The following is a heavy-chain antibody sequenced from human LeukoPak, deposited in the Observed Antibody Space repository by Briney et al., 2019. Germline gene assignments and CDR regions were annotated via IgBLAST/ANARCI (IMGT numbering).Heavy chain of an antibody. CDR1: GGTFSSYA. V-gene: IGHV1-69*04. CDR3: ARDPKIPYYDILTGYFKSDYHGMDV. Sequence: GASVKVSCKASGGTFSSYAISWVRQAPGQGLEWMGRIIPILGIANYAQKFQGRVTITADKSTSTAYMELSSLRSEDTAVYYCARDPKIPYYDILTGYFKSDYHGMDVWGQGTTVTVSS. D-gene: IGHD3-9*01. CDR2: IIPILGIA. J-gene: IGHJ6*02.